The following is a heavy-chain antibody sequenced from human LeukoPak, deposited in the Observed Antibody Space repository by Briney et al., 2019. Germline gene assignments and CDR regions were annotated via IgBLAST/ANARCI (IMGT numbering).Heavy chain of an antibody. D-gene: IGHD3-16*01. V-gene: IGHV3-23*01. J-gene: IGHJ4*02. Sequence: GGSLRLSCAASGFTFSNYAMNWVRQAPGKGLEWVSAISGSGGSTYYADSVKGWFTISRDNSKNTLYLQMNSLRAEDTAVYYCAKVLLWFGESHYDYVWGSYVPGGYFDYWGQGTLVTVSS. CDR2: ISGSGGST. CDR3: AKVLLWFGESHYDYVWGSYVPGGYFDY. CDR1: GFTFSNYA.